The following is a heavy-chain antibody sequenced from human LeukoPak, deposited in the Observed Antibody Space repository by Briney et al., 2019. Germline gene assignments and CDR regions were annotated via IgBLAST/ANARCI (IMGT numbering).Heavy chain of an antibody. CDR1: GGTFSSYA. CDR2: IIPILGIA. CDR3: ARGYCSSTRCYARSRYYYYGMDV. Sequence: GASVKVSCKASGGTFSSYAISWVRQAPGQGLEWMGRIIPILGIANYTQKFQGRVTITADKSTSTAYMELSSLRSEDTAVYYCARGYCSSTRCYARSRYYYYGMDVWGQGTTVTVSS. D-gene: IGHD2-2*01. V-gene: IGHV1-69*04. J-gene: IGHJ6*02.